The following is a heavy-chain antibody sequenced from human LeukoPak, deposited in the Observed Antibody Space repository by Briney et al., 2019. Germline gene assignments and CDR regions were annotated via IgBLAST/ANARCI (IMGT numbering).Heavy chain of an antibody. CDR2: IIPIFGTA. J-gene: IGHJ6*03. V-gene: IGHV1-69*13. D-gene: IGHD3-3*01. CDR3: ARGSYYDFWSGPRDYYYYMDV. CDR1: GGTFSSYA. Sequence: ASVKVSCKASGGTFSSYAISWVRQAPGQGLEWMGGIIPIFGTANYAQKFQGRVTITADESTSTAYMELSSLRSEDTAVYYCARGSYYDFWSGPRDYYYYMDVWGQGTLVTVSS.